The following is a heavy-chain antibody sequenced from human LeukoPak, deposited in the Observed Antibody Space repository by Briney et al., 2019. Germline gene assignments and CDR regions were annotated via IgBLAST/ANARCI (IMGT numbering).Heavy chain of an antibody. D-gene: IGHD2-2*02. CDR2: ISSSGSTI. J-gene: IGHJ4*02. Sequence: GGSMRLSCAASGFTFSDYYMSWIRQAPGKGREWVSYISSSGSTIYYADSVKGRLTISRDNAKNSLYLQMNSLRAEDTAVYYCAKDLRIVVVPAAILTFDYWGQGTLVTVSS. CDR1: GFTFSDYY. CDR3: AKDLRIVVVPAAILTFDY. V-gene: IGHV3-11*01.